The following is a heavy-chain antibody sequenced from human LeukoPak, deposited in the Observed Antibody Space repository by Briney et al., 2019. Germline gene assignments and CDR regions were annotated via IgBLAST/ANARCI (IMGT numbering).Heavy chain of an antibody. CDR3: ARVSGRLERQSDLDY. D-gene: IGHD1-1*01. CDR2: ISGDSTYI. Sequence: GGSLRLSCAASGFTFASYSMNWVRQAPGKGLEWVSSISGDSTYIYNAGSVKGRFTISRDNAQASLYLQLISLRADDTAVYYCARVSGRLERQSDLDYWGQGTLVIVSS. V-gene: IGHV3-21*01. CDR1: GFTFASYS. J-gene: IGHJ4*02.